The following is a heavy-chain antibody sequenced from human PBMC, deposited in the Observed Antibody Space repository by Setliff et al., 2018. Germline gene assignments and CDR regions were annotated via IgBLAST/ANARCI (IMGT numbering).Heavy chain of an antibody. CDR2: INPDSGAT. D-gene: IGHD2-15*01. J-gene: IGHJ4*02. V-gene: IGHV1-2*02. CDR3: ARDVGAYCSGRICHPGY. Sequence: GASVKVSCKASGYTFTAYYMHWVRQAPGQGPEWMGWINPDSGATNFAQKFQGRVTMTRDTSTTTAYMDLNSLRSDDTAVYYCARDVGAYCSGRICHPGYWGQGTLVTVSS. CDR1: GYTFTAYY.